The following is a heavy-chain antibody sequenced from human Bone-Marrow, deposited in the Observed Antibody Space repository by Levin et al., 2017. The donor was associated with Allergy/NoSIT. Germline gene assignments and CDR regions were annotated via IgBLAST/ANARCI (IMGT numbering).Heavy chain of an antibody. CDR1: GFTFSRDW. CDR2: IRQDGSAL. Sequence: GGSLRLSCAASGFTFSRDWMTWVRQAPGKGLEWVANIRQDGSALYYVDSVKGRFTISRDNAKNSLYLQMNSLRAEDTAVYYCTRDAGHNGYDLLDYWGQGTLVTVSS. J-gene: IGHJ4*02. CDR3: TRDAGHNGYDLLDY. D-gene: IGHD5-12*01. V-gene: IGHV3-7*01.